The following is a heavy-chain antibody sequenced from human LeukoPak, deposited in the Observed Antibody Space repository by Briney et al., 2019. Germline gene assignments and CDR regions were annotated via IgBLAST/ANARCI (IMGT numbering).Heavy chain of an antibody. CDR2: IHSSGTT. J-gene: IGHJ4*02. CDR1: GGSMSGYY. D-gene: IGHD4-17*01. V-gene: IGHV4-4*09. Sequence: SETLSLTCFVSGGSMSGYYWTWIRQPPGKGPEWIGYIHSSGTTTYNPSLQSRLTMSIDTSNNQFSLRLSSATAADTAFYYCARRRGGYGEGEFNYWGQGISVTVSS. CDR3: ARRRGGYGEGEFNY.